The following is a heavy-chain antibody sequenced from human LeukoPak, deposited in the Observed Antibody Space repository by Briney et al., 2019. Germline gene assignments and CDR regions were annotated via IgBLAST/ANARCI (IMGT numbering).Heavy chain of an antibody. D-gene: IGHD2-15*01. CDR1: GFTFSSYG. V-gene: IGHV3-30*18. J-gene: IGHJ3*02. CDR3: AKGGRWTVQDAFDI. Sequence: GGSLRLSCAASGFTFSSYGMHWVRQAPGKGLEWVAVISYDGSNKYYADSVKGRFTISRDNSKNTLYLQMNSLRADDTAVYYCAKGGRWTVQDAFDIWGQGTMVTVSS. CDR2: ISYDGSNK.